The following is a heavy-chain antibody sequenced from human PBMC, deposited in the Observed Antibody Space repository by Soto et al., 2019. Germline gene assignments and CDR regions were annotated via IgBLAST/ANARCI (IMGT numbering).Heavy chain of an antibody. V-gene: IGHV1-69*01. CDR1: GGTFSSYA. J-gene: IGHJ5*02. CDR2: IIPIFGTA. CDR3: SRAGPTYSSGGSCYWFDP. D-gene: IGHD2-15*01. Sequence: QVQLVQSGAEVKKPGSSVKVSCKASGGTFSSYAISWVRQAPGQGLEWMGGIIPIFGTANYAQKFQGRVTITADVSTSTAYMELSSLRSEDTAVYYCSRAGPTYSSGGSCYWFDPWGQGTLVTVSS.